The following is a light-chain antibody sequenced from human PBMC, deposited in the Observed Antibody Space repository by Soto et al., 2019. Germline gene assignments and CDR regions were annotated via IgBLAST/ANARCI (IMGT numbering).Light chain of an antibody. J-gene: IGKJ2*01. CDR1: QSVSSSY. CDR3: QQYGSSPYT. Sequence: EIVLTQSPGTLSFSPGERATLSCRASQSVSSSYLAWYQQKPGQAPRLLIYGASSRATGIPDRFSGSGSGTDFTLTISRLEPEDFGVYYCQQYGSSPYTFGQGTKLQIK. V-gene: IGKV3-20*01. CDR2: GAS.